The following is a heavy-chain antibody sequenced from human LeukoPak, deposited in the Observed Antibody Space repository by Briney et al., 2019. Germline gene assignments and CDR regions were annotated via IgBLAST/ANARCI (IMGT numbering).Heavy chain of an antibody. CDR3: ARAGYYGSGSYNYFDY. Sequence: SETLSLNCTVSGGSISSYYWSRIRQPPGKGWEWIGYIYYSGSTNYNPSLKSRVTISVDTSKNQFSLKLSSVTAADTAVYYCARAGYYGSGSYNYFDYWGQGTLVTVSS. J-gene: IGHJ4*02. V-gene: IGHV4-59*01. CDR2: IYYSGST. CDR1: GGSISSYY. D-gene: IGHD3-10*01.